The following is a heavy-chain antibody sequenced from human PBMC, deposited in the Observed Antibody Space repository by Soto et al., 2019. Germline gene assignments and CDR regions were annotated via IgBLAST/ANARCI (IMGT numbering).Heavy chain of an antibody. CDR1: GYTFTSYY. D-gene: IGHD3-22*01. V-gene: IGHV1-46*01. CDR3: ARDRRWDYDSTGYYSDAFDI. CDR2: INPSGGST. Sequence: XSVKVSCTASGYTFTSYYRHWVRQAPGQGLEWMGIINPSGGSTSYAQKFQGRVTMTRDTSTSTVYMELSRLRSEDTAVYYCARDRRWDYDSTGYYSDAFDIWGQGTMVTVSS. J-gene: IGHJ3*02.